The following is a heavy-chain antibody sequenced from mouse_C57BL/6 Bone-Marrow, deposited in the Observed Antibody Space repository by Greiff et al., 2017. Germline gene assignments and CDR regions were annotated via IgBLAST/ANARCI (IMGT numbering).Heavy chain of an antibody. Sequence: EVKLMESGGGLVKPGGSLQLSCAASGFTFSSSAMSWVRQTPEKRLEWVATISDGGSYTYYPDNVKGRFTISRDNAKNNLYLQMSHLKSEDTAMYYCARDGYPMDYWGQGTSVTVSS. V-gene: IGHV5-4*01. CDR2: ISDGGSYT. CDR3: ARDGYPMDY. D-gene: IGHD1-2*01. J-gene: IGHJ4*01. CDR1: GFTFSSSA.